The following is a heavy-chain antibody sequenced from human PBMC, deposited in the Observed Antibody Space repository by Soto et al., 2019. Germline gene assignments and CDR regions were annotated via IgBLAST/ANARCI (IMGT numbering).Heavy chain of an antibody. J-gene: IGHJ5*02. V-gene: IGHV3-33*01. CDR3: ARERGLSWFDP. CDR2: IWYDGSNK. CDR1: GFTFSTHA. D-gene: IGHD3-16*01. Sequence: GGSLRLSCATSGFTFSTHAMHWVRQAPGKGLEWVAVIWYDGSNKYYGDSVKGRFTISRDNSQNTLYLQMSSLRAEDTAVYYCARERGLSWFDPWGQGTLVTVSS.